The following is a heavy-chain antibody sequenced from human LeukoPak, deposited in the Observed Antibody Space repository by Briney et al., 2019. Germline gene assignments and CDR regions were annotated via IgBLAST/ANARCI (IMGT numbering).Heavy chain of an antibody. CDR1: GFTFSNYA. D-gene: IGHD3-10*01. V-gene: IGHV3-23*01. CDR2: ISGSGGGT. CDR3: AKLSGSTYSLWYFDY. J-gene: IGHJ4*02. Sequence: PGGSLRLSCAASGFTFSNYAMSWVRQAPGKELEWVSTISGSGGGTNYADSVKGRFIISRDNSKNTLYLQMNSLRAEDTAVFYCAKLSGSTYSLWYFDYWGQGTLVTVSS.